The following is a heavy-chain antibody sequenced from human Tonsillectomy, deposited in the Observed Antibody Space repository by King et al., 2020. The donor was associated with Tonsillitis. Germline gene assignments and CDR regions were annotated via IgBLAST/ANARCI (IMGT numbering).Heavy chain of an antibody. CDR3: VRATAHGGSSFYTGMDV. D-gene: IGHD2-15*01. J-gene: IGHJ6*02. CDR2: IKQDGSEK. V-gene: IGHV3-7*03. Sequence: PGKGLEWLANIKQDGSEKYYVNSVKGRFTISRDNYKNSLYVQMNSLRFEVTTVYYCVRATAHGGSSFYTGMDVWGPGTTVTV.